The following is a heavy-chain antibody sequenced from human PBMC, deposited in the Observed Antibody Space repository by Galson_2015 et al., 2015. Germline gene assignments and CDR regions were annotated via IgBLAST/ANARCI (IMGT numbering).Heavy chain of an antibody. D-gene: IGHD5-12*01. CDR1: GFTFSVYE. Sequence: LRLSCAASGFTFSVYEMNWVRQAPGKGLEWVSYIGSSGNTIYYADSVEGRFTISRDNAKNSLYLQMNSLRGEDTAVYYCARQIGYDYDCWGQGTLVTVSS. CDR2: IGSSGNTI. V-gene: IGHV3-48*03. J-gene: IGHJ4*02. CDR3: ARQIGYDYDC.